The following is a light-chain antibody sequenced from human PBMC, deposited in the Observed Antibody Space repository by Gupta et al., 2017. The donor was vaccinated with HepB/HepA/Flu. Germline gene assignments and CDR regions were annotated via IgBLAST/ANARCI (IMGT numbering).Light chain of an antibody. V-gene: IGKV1-33*01. Sequence: DIQMTQSPSSLSASVGDRVTVTCRASQDISNYLDWYQQKPGKAPKLLIYDASTLETGVPSRFSGSGSGTDFTFTISSLQPEDFATYYCQQYDSFSRTFGQGTQVDIK. CDR1: QDISNY. CDR2: DAS. CDR3: QQYDSFSRT. J-gene: IGKJ5*01.